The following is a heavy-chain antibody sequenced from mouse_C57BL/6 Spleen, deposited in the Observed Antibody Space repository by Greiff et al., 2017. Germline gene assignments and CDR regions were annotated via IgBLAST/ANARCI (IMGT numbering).Heavy chain of an antibody. Sequence: QVQLQQPGAELVRPGSSVKLSCKASGYTFTSYWMDWVKQRPGQGLEWIGNIYPSDSETHYNQQFKDKATLTVDKSSSTAYMQLSSLTSEDSAVYYCARTHDGHYWGQGTSVTVSS. J-gene: IGHJ4*01. D-gene: IGHD2-3*01. V-gene: IGHV1-61*01. CDR3: ARTHDGHY. CDR1: GYTFTSYW. CDR2: IYPSDSET.